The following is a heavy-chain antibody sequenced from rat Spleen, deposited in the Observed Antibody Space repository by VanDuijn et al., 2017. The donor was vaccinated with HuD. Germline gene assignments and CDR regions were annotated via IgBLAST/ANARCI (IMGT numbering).Heavy chain of an antibody. CDR2: ITNASGRT. CDR3: ARHGTVGRIYLPFDY. J-gene: IGHJ2*01. V-gene: IGHV5-31*01. Sequence: EVQLVESGGGLVQPGGSLKLSCVASGFTFNNYWMTWIRQAPGKGLEWVASITNASGRTYYPDSVKGRFTISRDTAQNTLYLQMNSLRSEDTATYYCARHGTVGRIYLPFDYWGQGVMVTVSS. CDR1: GFTFNNYW. D-gene: IGHD2-1*01.